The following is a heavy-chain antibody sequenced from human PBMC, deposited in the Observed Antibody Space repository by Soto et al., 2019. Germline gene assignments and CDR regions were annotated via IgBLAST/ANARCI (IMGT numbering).Heavy chain of an antibody. CDR2: ISHSGSA. V-gene: IGHV4-4*02. Sequence: SETLSLTCTVSGGSISETTWWSWVRQPPGKGLEWIGDISHSGSAKYNPSLKSRVTMSVDRSKNQISLILTSVTAADTAVYYCQLTRGGLFIMDVLGQRTTVTVS. CDR3: QLTRGGLFIMDV. D-gene: IGHD7-27*01. J-gene: IGHJ6*02. CDR1: GGSISETTW.